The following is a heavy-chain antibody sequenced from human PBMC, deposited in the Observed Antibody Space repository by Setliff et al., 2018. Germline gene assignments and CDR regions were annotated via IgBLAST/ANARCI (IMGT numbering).Heavy chain of an antibody. D-gene: IGHD3-10*01. CDR1: GGSISSGNYY. V-gene: IGHV4-39*01. CDR3: ARHKSNGSGSYPSLYMDV. CDR2: VYYSGST. J-gene: IGHJ6*03. Sequence: SETLSLTCRVSGGSISSGNYYWGLIRQPPGKGLEWVATVYYSGSTYSNPSLKSRLIISVDAPDNQFSVRLSSVTAADTAVYYCARHKSNGSGSYPSLYMDVWGKGIMVTVSS.